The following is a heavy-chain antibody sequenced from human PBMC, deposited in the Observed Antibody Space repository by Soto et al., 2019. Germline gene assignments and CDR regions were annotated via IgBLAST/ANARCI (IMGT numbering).Heavy chain of an antibody. CDR1: GGSISSSSYY. J-gene: IGHJ4*02. Sequence: SETLSLTCTVSGGSISSSSYYWGWIRQPPGKGLEWIGSIYYSGSTYYNPSLKSRVTISVDTSKNQFSLKLSSVTAADTAVYYCARHHPGIAVAGLTDYWGQGTLVTVSS. V-gene: IGHV4-39*01. CDR2: IYYSGST. CDR3: ARHHPGIAVAGLTDY. D-gene: IGHD6-19*01.